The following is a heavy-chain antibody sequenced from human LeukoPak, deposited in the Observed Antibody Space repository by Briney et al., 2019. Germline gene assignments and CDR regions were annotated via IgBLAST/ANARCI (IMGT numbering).Heavy chain of an antibody. CDR1: GGSISSGGHY. CDR2: IYYSGST. CDR3: ARSMVRGVIFP. Sequence: SETLSLTCTVSGGSISSGGHYWSWIRQHPGKGLEWIGYIYYSGSTYYNPSLKSRVTISVDTSKNQFSLKLSSVTAADTAVYYCARSMVRGVIFPWGQGTLVTVSS. D-gene: IGHD3-10*01. V-gene: IGHV4-31*03. J-gene: IGHJ5*02.